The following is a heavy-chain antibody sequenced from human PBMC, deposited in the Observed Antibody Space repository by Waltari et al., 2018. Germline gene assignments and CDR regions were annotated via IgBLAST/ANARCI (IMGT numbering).Heavy chain of an antibody. CDR1: GYTFTSYD. CDR2: MNPNSGNT. Sequence: QVQLVQSGAEVKKPGASVKVSCKASGYTFTSYDINWVRQAMGQGLEWLGWMNPNSGNTGYAQRLQGRGTMTRNTSISTAYMELSSLRSEDTAVYYCASSWFAFDIWGQGTMVTVSS. V-gene: IGHV1-8*01. J-gene: IGHJ3*02. D-gene: IGHD3-10*01. CDR3: ASSWFAFDI.